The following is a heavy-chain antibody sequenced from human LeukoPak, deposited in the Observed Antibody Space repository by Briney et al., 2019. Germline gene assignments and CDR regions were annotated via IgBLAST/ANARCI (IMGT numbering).Heavy chain of an antibody. CDR2: ISYDGSNK. V-gene: IGHV3-30*03. D-gene: IGHD3-22*01. J-gene: IGHJ4*02. CDR1: GFTFSSYG. CDR3: ATYYYDSSGYYRNDY. Sequence: GRSLRLSCAASGFTFSSYGMHWVRQAPGKGLEWVAVISYDGSNKYYADSVKGRFTISRDNSKNTLYLQMNSLRAEDTAVYYCATYYYDSSGYYRNDYWGQGTLVTVSS.